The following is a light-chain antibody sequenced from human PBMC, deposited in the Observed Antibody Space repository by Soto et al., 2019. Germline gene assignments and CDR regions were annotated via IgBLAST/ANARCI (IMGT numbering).Light chain of an antibody. Sequence: EIMMTQSPGTLSVSPGEGATLSCTASQSVSSNLAWYQQKPGQAPRLLIYDASNRATGIPARFSGSGSGTDFTLTISSLEPEDIAVYYCQQRSNWRVTFGGGTKVDIK. CDR2: DAS. V-gene: IGKV3-11*01. J-gene: IGKJ4*01. CDR3: QQRSNWRVT. CDR1: QSVSSN.